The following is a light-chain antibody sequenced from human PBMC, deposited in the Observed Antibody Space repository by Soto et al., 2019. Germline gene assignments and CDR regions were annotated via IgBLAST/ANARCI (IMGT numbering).Light chain of an antibody. CDR1: QSVSTA. CDR2: DAS. J-gene: IGKJ2*01. V-gene: IGKV3-11*01. CDR3: QQGRKRPPT. Sequence: EVVLTQSPVTLSLSPGDRAALSCRASQSVSTAVAWYQQKPGQALRLLIYDASDRATGVPARFSGSGSGTDFTLTISSVEPEDFAVYFCQQGRKRPPTFGQGTKLDI.